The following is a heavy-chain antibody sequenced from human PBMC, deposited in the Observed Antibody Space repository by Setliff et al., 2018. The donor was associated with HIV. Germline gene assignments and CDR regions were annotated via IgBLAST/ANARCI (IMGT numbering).Heavy chain of an antibody. D-gene: IGHD5-18*01. CDR1: GFTFSSYA. J-gene: IGHJ4*02. V-gene: IGHV3-23*01. CDR2: ISGSGGST. Sequence: PGGSLRLSCAASGFTFSSYAMSWVRQAPGKGLEWVSAISGSGGSTYYADSVKGRFTISRDNSKNTLYLQMNSLRAEDTAVYYCAKSKSDMDTAMVGHWGQGTLVTVSS. CDR3: AKSKSDMDTAMVGH.